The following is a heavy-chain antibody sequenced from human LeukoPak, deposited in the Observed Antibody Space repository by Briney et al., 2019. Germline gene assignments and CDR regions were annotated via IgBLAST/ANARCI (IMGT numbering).Heavy chain of an antibody. CDR1: RGSISSKSYY. CDR2: ISYRGST. D-gene: IGHD3-22*01. CDR3: ARRYDSSGYWGYDFDY. Sequence: SETVSLTCTVSRGSISSKSYYWGWIRQPPGKGLEWIGSISYRGSTHYNPSLKSRVTISVDTSKNQFSLKLSSVTAADTAVYYCARRYDSSGYWGYDFDYWGQGTLVTVSS. J-gene: IGHJ4*02. V-gene: IGHV4-39*01.